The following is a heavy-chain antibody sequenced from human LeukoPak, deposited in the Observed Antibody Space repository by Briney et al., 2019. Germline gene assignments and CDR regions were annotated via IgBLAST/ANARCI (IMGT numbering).Heavy chain of an antibody. V-gene: IGHV3-48*02. CDR3: ARRPYSDTSGRLSDV. CDR1: GFAFSSYN. CDR2: IGSSGSPT. D-gene: IGHD3-22*01. J-gene: IGHJ6*02. Sequence: GGSLRLSCAASGFAFSSYNMNWVRQAPGKGLEWISYIGSSGSPTHYADSVGGRFTISRDNGKNSLYLQMNSLRDEDTAVYFCARRPYSDTSGRLSDVWGQGTTVTVSS.